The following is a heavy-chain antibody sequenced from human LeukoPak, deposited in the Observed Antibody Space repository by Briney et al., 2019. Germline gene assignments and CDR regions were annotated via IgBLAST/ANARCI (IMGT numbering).Heavy chain of an antibody. CDR1: SGSISSSTYY. D-gene: IGHD5-12*01. Sequence: SETLSLTCTVSSGSISSSTYYWGWIRQPPGKGLEWMGDISYNGRTNHTPSLKSRVTISVDTSKNQFSLKLRFVTASDTAVYYCARQDIVATIDYWGQGTLITVSS. J-gene: IGHJ4*02. CDR3: ARQDIVATIDY. V-gene: IGHV4-39*01. CDR2: ISYNGRT.